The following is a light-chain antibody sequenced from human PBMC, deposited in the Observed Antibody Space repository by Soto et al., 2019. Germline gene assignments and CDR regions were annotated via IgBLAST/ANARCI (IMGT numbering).Light chain of an antibody. CDR3: QQYHNWPPYT. CDR1: QSVSSN. J-gene: IGKJ2*01. V-gene: IGKV3-15*01. Sequence: EIVMTQSPATLSVSPGDRATLSCRASQSVSSNLAWYQQKPGQAPRLLIYGTSTRANGIPARFSGSGSGTEFTLTISSLQSEDFAIYYCQQYHNWPPYTFGQGTKLEIK. CDR2: GTS.